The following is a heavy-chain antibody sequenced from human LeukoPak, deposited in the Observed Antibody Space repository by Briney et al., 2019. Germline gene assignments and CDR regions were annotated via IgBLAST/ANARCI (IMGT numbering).Heavy chain of an antibody. J-gene: IGHJ6*02. Sequence: SETLSLTCTVSGGSMIKYFWNWIRQPPGKGLEWIGSIYYSGSTYYNPSLKSRVTISVDTSKNQFSLKLSSVTAADTAVYYCAIVRSGGMDVWGQGTTVTVSS. CDR3: AIVRSGGMDV. V-gene: IGHV4-59*12. CDR1: GGSMIKYF. D-gene: IGHD4-17*01. CDR2: IYYSGST.